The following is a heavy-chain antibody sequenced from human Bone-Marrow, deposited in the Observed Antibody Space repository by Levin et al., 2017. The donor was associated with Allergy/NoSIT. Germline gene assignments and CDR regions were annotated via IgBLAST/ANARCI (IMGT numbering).Heavy chain of an antibody. CDR2: IYTSGST. Sequence: SSETLSLTCTVSGGSISSGSYYWSWIRQPAGKGLEWIGRIYTSGSTNYNPSLKSRVTISVDTSKNQFSLKLSSVTAADTAVYYCARQIGYCSGGSCYHFDYWGQGTLVTVSS. CDR3: ARQIGYCSGGSCYHFDY. V-gene: IGHV4-61*02. CDR1: GGSISSGSYY. J-gene: IGHJ4*02. D-gene: IGHD2-15*01.